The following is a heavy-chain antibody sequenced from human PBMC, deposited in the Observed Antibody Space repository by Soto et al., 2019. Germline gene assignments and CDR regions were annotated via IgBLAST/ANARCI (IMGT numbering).Heavy chain of an antibody. CDR3: ARLPGALVAVLYIYPLDGREPMSDVDV. V-gene: IGHV3-30-3*01. CDR2: ISFDGSNK. J-gene: IGHJ6*01. CDR1: GFAFNYYP. D-gene: IGHD6-19*01. Sequence: QMQLVESGGGVVQPGESLRLSCAASGFAFNYYPMHWVGQTPGKGLEWVAVISFDGSNKYYADSVKGRFTISRDNSKNMFYLQMNSLRTEDTAVYYCARLPGALVAVLYIYPLDGREPMSDVDVW.